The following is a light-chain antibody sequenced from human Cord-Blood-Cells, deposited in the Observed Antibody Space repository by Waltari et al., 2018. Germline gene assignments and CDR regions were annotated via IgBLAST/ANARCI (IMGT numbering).Light chain of an antibody. CDR2: AAS. CDR3: QQYGSSPRT. J-gene: IGKJ1*01. CDR1: QSVSSSY. Sequence: EIVLTQSPGTLSLSPGERATLSCRASQSVSSSYLAWYQQKPGQAPRLLIYAASSRATGIPDRFSGSGSGTDFTITIIRLEPEDFAVYYCQQYGSSPRTFGQGTKVEIK. V-gene: IGKV3-20*01.